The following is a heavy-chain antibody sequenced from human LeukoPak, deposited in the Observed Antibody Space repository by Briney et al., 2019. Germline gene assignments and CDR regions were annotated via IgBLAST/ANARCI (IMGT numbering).Heavy chain of an antibody. V-gene: IGHV5-51*01. CDR1: GHIFAAYW. D-gene: IGHD2-2*01. J-gene: IGHJ5*02. Sequence: NLGESLKISCKGSGHIFAAYWIGWVRQMPGKGLEWMGSIYPGDSDTRYSPSFKGQVTISVDRSINTAYLQWNSLKASDTAIYYWARLQEDIVVVPAAIPYNWFDPWGRGSLVTVSS. CDR2: IYPGDSDT. CDR3: ARLQEDIVVVPAAIPYNWFDP.